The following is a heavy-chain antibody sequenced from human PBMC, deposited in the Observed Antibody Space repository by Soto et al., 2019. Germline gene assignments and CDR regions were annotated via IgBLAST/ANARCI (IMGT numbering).Heavy chain of an antibody. J-gene: IGHJ4*02. CDR2: IVPMFGTS. CDR1: GGTSTRYA. D-gene: IGHD3-3*01. CDR3: NRGSEYDFWSGYL. V-gene: IGHV1-69*06. Sequence: QERLVQSGAEVRKPGSSVKVSCKVTGGTSTRYAINWVRQAPGQGLEWMGGIVPMFGTSKNAQKFQGTVTSTADTSKNIDYMELRSLRYEDKAVYYCNRGSEYDFWSGYLWGQGTLVSVSS.